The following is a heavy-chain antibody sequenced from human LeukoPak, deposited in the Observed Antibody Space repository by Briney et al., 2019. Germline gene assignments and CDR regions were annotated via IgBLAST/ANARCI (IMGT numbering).Heavy chain of an antibody. D-gene: IGHD4-17*01. Sequence: SETLSLTCTVSGFSITTGSYYWGWIRQPPGKGLEWFGSMSCTWITYYNSSLKMRVSMSADTSTSQISLKVTSGTAADTAVYFCARQGGDFSPDDWYFDLWGRGTLVTGAS. J-gene: IGHJ2*01. CDR1: GFSITTGSYY. V-gene: IGHV4-39*01. CDR2: MSCTWIT. CDR3: ARQGGDFSPDDWYFDL.